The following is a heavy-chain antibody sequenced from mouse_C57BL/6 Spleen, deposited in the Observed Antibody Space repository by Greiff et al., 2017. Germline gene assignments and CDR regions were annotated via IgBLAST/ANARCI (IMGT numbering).Heavy chain of an antibody. Sequence: EVQLQQSGAELVKPGASVKISCKASGYAFSSYWMNWVKQRPGKSLEWIGYINPNNGGTSYNQKFKGKATLTVNKSSSTAYMELRSLTSEDSAVYYCARFYYGNYYFDYWGQGTTLTVSS. CDR2: INPNNGGT. D-gene: IGHD2-1*01. V-gene: IGHV1-22*01. J-gene: IGHJ2*01. CDR3: ARFYYGNYYFDY. CDR1: GYAFSSYW.